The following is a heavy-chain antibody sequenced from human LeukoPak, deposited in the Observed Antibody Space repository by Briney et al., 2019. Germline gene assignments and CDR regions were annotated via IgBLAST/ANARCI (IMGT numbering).Heavy chain of an antibody. CDR3: ARGGGTSGPELDY. J-gene: IGHJ4*02. V-gene: IGHV1-2*02. CDR1: GYTFTDYY. CDR2: INPHSGGT. Sequence: ASVKVSCKASGYTFTDYYIQWMRQAPGQGLERMGWINPHSGGTDNAQNFQGRVTMTRDTSINTAYMELTRMTSDDTAVYFCARGGGTSGPELDYWGQGTLVTVSS. D-gene: IGHD3-3*01.